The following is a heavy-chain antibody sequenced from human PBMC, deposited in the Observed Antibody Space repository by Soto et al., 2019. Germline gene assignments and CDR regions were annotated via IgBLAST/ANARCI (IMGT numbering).Heavy chain of an antibody. CDR3: ARAGSSSYPVDY. D-gene: IGHD6-6*01. CDR1: GGSFSGYY. J-gene: IGHJ4*02. Sequence: SETLSLTCAVYGGSFSGYYWSWIRQPPGKGLEWIGEINHSGSTNYNPSLRSRVTTSVDTSKNQFSLKLSSVTAADTAVYYCARAGSSSYPVDYWGQGTLVTVSS. V-gene: IGHV4-34*01. CDR2: INHSGST.